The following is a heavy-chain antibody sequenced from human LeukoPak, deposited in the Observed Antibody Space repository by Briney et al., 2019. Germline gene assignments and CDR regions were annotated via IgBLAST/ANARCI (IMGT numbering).Heavy chain of an antibody. J-gene: IGHJ4*02. Sequence: GGSLRLSCAASGFTFSSYWMHWVRHAPGKGLVWVSRINSDGSSTSYADSVKGRFTISRDNAKNTLYLQMNSLRAEDTAVYYCASQIAVAGKGYWGQGTLVTVSS. CDR3: ASQIAVAGKGY. V-gene: IGHV3-74*01. CDR1: GFTFSSYW. D-gene: IGHD6-19*01. CDR2: INSDGSST.